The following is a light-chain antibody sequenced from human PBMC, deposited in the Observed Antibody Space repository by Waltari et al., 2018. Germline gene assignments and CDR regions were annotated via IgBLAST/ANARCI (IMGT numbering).Light chain of an antibody. CDR3: GSYSGTTTYV. J-gene: IGLJ1*01. V-gene: IGLV2-14*03. CDR1: GSDVGRYNY. Sequence: LAQPASVSGSPGQSITISCTGTGSDVGRYNYVSWYQQLPGKAPKVIIFDVSDRPSGVSTRFSGSKSGNTASLTISGLQAEDEADYYCGSYSGTTTYVFGTGTYVTVL. CDR2: DVS.